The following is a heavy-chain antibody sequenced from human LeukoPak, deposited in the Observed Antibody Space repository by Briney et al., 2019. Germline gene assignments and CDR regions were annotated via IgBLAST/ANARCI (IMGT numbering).Heavy chain of an antibody. J-gene: IGHJ6*03. Sequence: PSETLSLTCTVSGGSTSSSRYYWSWIRQHPGKGLEWIGYIYYSGSTYYNPSLKSRVTISVNTSKNQFSLKLSSVTAADTAVYYCARDHRGGYYYYYMDVWGKGTTVTVSS. D-gene: IGHD1-14*01. CDR1: GGSTSSSRYY. CDR2: IYYSGST. CDR3: ARDHRGGYYYYYMDV. V-gene: IGHV4-31*03.